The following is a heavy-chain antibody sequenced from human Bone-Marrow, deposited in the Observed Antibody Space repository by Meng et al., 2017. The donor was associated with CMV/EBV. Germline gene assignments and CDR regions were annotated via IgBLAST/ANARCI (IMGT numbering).Heavy chain of an antibody. CDR2: IKSKTDGGTT. CDR3: TTGLSVAPDYYGMDV. CDR1: GFTFSNAW. J-gene: IGHJ6*02. D-gene: IGHD2-15*01. V-gene: IGHV3-15*01. Sequence: ETLSLTCAASGFTFSNAWMSWVRQAPGKGLEWVGRIKSKTDGGTTDYAAPVKGRFTISRDDSKNTLYLQMSSLKTEDTAVYYCTTGLSVAPDYYGMDVWGQGTTVTVSS.